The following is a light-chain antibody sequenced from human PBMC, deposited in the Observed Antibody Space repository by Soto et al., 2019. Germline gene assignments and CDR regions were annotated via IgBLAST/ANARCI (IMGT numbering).Light chain of an antibody. CDR1: QSVSGN. CDR2: GAS. V-gene: IGKV3D-15*01. Sequence: EIVMTQSPATLSVSPGERAALSCRASQSVSGNLAWYQQKPGQAPRLLIYGASNRATGIPARFSGSGSGTEFTLTISSRQSEDFAIYYCQQYNNWPPWTFGQGTKVEI. CDR3: QQYNNWPPWT. J-gene: IGKJ1*01.